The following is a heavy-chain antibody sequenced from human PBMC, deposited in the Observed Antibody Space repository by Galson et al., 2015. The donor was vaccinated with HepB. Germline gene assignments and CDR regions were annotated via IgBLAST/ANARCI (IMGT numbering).Heavy chain of an antibody. V-gene: IGHV3-21*06. D-gene: IGHD4-11*01. CDR3: ARLLWEMSTVYAAFDI. CDR1: GFSFSDHS. Sequence: SLRLSCAASGFSFSDHSMTWVRQAPGKGLEWVSSISTSGRFIYYGDSVQGRFTISRDDAKNSLYLQMNSLRAEDTAVYYCARLLWEMSTVYAAFDIWGQGTMVTVSS. CDR2: ISTSGRFI. J-gene: IGHJ3*02.